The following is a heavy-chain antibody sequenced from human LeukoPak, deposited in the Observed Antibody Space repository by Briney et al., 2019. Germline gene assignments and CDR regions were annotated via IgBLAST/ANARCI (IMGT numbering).Heavy chain of an antibody. CDR2: IIPIFGTA. CDR1: GGTFSSYA. Sequence: SVKVSCKASGGTFSSYAISWVRQAPGQGLEWMGGIIPIFGTANYAQKFQGRVTITTDESTSTAYMELSSLRSEDTAVYYCARGKAGDSGGHRAFDIWGQGTVVIVSS. J-gene: IGHJ3*02. D-gene: IGHD2-15*01. V-gene: IGHV1-69*05. CDR3: ARGKAGDSGGHRAFDI.